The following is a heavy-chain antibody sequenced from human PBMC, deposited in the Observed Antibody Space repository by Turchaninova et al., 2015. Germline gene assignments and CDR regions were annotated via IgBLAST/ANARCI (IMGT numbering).Heavy chain of an antibody. CDR2: MYYSGRT. CDR3: ARHPRRDGYNYPDY. CDR1: GDSTSSSNYY. J-gene: IGHJ4*02. D-gene: IGHD5-24*01. V-gene: IGHV4-39*01. Sequence: QLQLQESGPGLVKPSETLSLSCTVSGDSTSSSNYYWGWIRQPPGKGLEGIGSMYYSGRTYYNPSLKSRVTISVDTSKNQFSRKLRSVTAADTAVYYCARHPRRDGYNYPDYWGQGTLVTVSS.